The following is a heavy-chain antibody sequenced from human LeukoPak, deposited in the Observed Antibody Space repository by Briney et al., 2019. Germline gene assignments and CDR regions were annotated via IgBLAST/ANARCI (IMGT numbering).Heavy chain of an antibody. V-gene: IGHV4-59*01. D-gene: IGHD6-13*01. CDR2: IYYTGST. J-gene: IGHJ4*02. Sequence: SETLSLTCSFSIVSIKNYYWNWIRQSPGKGLQWIGYIYYTGSTDYNFSLESRVTISLDTSENQFSLRLNSVTAADSAVYFCASSRGPSSSWSFDSWGQGILVTVSS. CDR1: IVSIKNYY. CDR3: ASSRGPSSSWSFDS.